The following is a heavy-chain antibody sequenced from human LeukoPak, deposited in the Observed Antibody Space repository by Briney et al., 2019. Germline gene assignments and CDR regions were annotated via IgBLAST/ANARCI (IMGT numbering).Heavy chain of an antibody. Sequence: ASVKVSCKASGDTFNTYGISWVRQAPGQGLEWMGIINPSGGSTSYAQKFQGRVTMTRDTSTSTVYMELSSLGSEDTAVYYCARDLRPVWWLPGRPTRGGTTTDYWGQGTLVTVSS. CDR3: ARDLRPVWWLPGRPTRGGTTTDY. CDR2: INPSGGST. D-gene: IGHD5-12*01. J-gene: IGHJ4*02. CDR1: GDTFNTYG. V-gene: IGHV1-46*02.